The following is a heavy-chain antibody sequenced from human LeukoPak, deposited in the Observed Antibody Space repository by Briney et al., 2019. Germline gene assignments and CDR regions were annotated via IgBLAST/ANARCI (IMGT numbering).Heavy chain of an antibody. CDR3: ARVWFGYFFQ. Sequence: PGESLRLSCTASGFSFSDYSMNWVRQAPGKGLEETSYINSDGKTTWYADSVKGRFTASRNNAKNSLYLQMTSLRVEDTAVYYCARVWFGYFFQWGQGALVTVSS. CDR1: GFSFSDYS. V-gene: IGHV3-48*01. CDR2: INSDGKTT. D-gene: IGHD3-10*01. J-gene: IGHJ4*02.